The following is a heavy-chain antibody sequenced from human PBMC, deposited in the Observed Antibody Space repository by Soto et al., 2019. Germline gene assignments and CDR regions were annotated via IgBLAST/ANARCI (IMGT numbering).Heavy chain of an antibody. J-gene: IGHJ2*01. CDR2: VSGTGITT. D-gene: IGHD6-6*01. CDR1: GFTFGRYA. CDR3: AKDITSSLNWYLDL. V-gene: IGHV3-23*01. Sequence: EVQLLESGGGLVQPGGSLRLSCAASGFTFGRYAMSWVRQAPGMGLEWVSAVSGTGITTYYADSVRGRFTISRDNSNNTLYLQMNRLRAEDTAMYYCAKDITSSLNWYLDLWGRGTLVTVSS.